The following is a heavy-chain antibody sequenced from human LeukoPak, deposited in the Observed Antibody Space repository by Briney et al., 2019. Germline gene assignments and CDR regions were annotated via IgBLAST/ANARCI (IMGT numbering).Heavy chain of an antibody. CDR1: GFTFSSYS. CDR3: AKDAKPYYHDSSGYYYAGAFDI. CDR2: IKSKRSYI. V-gene: IGHV3-21*04. J-gene: IGHJ3*02. D-gene: IGHD3-22*01. Sequence: GGSLRLSCAASGFTFSSYSMNWVRQAPGKGLEWVSSIKSKRSYIYYADSVKGRFTISRDNAKNSLYLQMNSLRAEDTAVYYCAKDAKPYYHDSSGYYYAGAFDIWGQGTMVTVSS.